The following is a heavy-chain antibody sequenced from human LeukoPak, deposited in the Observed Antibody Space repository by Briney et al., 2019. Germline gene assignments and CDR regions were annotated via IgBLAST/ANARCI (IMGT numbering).Heavy chain of an antibody. V-gene: IGHV4-59*01. Sequence: PSETLSLTCAVYGGSFSGYYWKWIRQPPGKGLEWIGYIYHSGSTNYNPSLQSRVTISVDTSKNQFSLNLNSATAADTAVYYCARGGAARLHFQNWGQGTLVTVSS. D-gene: IGHD6-6*01. CDR1: GGSFSGYY. J-gene: IGHJ1*01. CDR2: IYHSGST. CDR3: ARGGAARLHFQN.